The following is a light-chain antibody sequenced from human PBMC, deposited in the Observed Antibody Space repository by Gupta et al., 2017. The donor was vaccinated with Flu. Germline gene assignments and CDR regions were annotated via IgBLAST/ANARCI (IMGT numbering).Light chain of an antibody. V-gene: IGKV1-5*01. CDR2: DTS. Sequence: STLSASVGDRGAITCRASESVNMWLAWYQQKPGKAPKILIYDTSNIESGVPSRFIGSRSGTEFFLTISSLQPHDFATYYCQHYNSYSVFAFGPGTKVDIK. J-gene: IGKJ3*01. CDR1: ESVNMW. CDR3: QHYNSYSVFA.